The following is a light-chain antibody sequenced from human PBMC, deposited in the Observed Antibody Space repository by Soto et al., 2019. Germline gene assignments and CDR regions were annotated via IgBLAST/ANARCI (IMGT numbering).Light chain of an antibody. Sequence: EIVVTQSPATLSVSXXXRVTLSCRASQSVSSSLAWYQQRPGQAPRLLIYDTSTRAAGIAARFSGSGSGTEFTLTISSLQSEDSAVYYCQQYVHWPPGAFGQGTTVEIK. V-gene: IGKV3-15*01. CDR1: QSVSSS. CDR3: QQYVHWPPGA. J-gene: IGKJ1*01. CDR2: DTS.